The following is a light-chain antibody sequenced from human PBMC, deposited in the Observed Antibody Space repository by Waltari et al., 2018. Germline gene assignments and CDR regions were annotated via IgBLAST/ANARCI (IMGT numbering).Light chain of an antibody. Sequence: DIQMTQSPSTLSASVGVRVTITCRASQTIRSWLAWYQHKPGKAPKLLIYKASNLESGVPSSFSGSGSGTEVTLNVSSLQPDDFATYYCQQYDSYPWTFGQGTKVEI. V-gene: IGKV1-5*03. CDR2: KAS. CDR1: QTIRSW. CDR3: QQYDSYPWT. J-gene: IGKJ1*01.